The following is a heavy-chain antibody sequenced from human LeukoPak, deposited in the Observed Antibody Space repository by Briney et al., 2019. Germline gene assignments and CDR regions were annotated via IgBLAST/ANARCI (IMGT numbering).Heavy chain of an antibody. V-gene: IGHV5-51*01. CDR2: IYPGDSDT. CDR3: ARVVDVYYFDY. CDR1: GYSFTNYW. D-gene: IGHD3-16*01. Sequence: GESLKISCKGSGYSFTNYWIGWVRQMPGKGLEWMGIIYPGDSDTTYSPSFQGQVTISADMSISTAYLQWSSPKASDTAMYYCARVVDVYYFDYWGQGTLVTVSS. J-gene: IGHJ4*02.